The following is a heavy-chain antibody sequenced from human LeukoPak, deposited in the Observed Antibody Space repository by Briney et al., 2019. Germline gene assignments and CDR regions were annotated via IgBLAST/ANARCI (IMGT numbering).Heavy chain of an antibody. CDR2: IKQDGSEK. Sequence: GGSLRLSCAASGFTFSSYSMNWVRQAPGKGLEWVANIKQDGSEKYYVDSVKGRFTISRDNAKNSLYLQMNSLRAEDTAVYYCATEAVATSGYDYWGQGTLVTVSS. CDR3: ATEAVATSGYDY. V-gene: IGHV3-7*01. J-gene: IGHJ4*02. D-gene: IGHD5-12*01. CDR1: GFTFSSYS.